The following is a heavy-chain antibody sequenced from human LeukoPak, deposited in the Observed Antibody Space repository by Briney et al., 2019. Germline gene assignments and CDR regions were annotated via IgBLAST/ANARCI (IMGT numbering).Heavy chain of an antibody. V-gene: IGHV7-4-1*02. CDR3: AGYCGSDCYSGGNWFDP. Sequence: ASVKVSCKASGYTFTSYAMNWVRQAPGQGLEWMGWINTNTGNPTYAQGFTGRFVFSLDTSVSTAYLQISSLKAEDTAVYYCAGYCGSDCYSGGNWFDPWGQGTLVTVSS. J-gene: IGHJ5*02. D-gene: IGHD2-21*02. CDR2: INTNTGNP. CDR1: GYTFTSYA.